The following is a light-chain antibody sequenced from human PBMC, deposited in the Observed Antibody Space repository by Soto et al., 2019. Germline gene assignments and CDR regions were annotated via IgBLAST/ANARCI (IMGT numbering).Light chain of an antibody. CDR2: DTN. CDR3: AEWDDSLNGPV. Sequence: QSVLTQPPSASGTPGQTVTISCPGSSSNIGLNDVHWYRQLSGTAPQILIYDTNQQATGVPDRFSGSRSGTSASLAIHGLQSEDEAEYHCAEWDDSLNGPVFGGGTKVTVL. J-gene: IGLJ2*01. V-gene: IGLV1-44*01. CDR1: SSNIGLND.